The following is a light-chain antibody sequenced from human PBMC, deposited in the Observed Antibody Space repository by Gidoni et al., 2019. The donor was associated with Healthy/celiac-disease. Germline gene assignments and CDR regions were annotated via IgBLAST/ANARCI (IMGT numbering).Light chain of an antibody. CDR3: QQRSNRRLT. Sequence: EIVLTQSPATLSLSPGERATLSCMASQSVSSYLAWYQQKPGQAPRLLIYDASNSATGIPARFSGSGSGTDFTLTISSLEPEDFAVYYCQQRSNRRLTFGGGTKVEIK. CDR2: DAS. CDR1: QSVSSY. V-gene: IGKV3-11*01. J-gene: IGKJ4*01.